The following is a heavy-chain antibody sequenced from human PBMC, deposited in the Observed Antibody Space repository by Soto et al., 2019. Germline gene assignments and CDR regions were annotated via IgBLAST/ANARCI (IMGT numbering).Heavy chain of an antibody. J-gene: IGHJ6*02. CDR2: ISYDGSNK. D-gene: IGHD6-19*01. Sequence: GGSLRLSCAASGFTFSSYAMHWVRQAPGKGLEWVAVISYDGSNKYYADSVKGRFTISRDNSKNTLYLQMNSLRAEDTAVYYCARDWQQWLVPIFYYYYGMDVWGQGTTVTVSS. CDR1: GFTFSSYA. V-gene: IGHV3-30-3*01. CDR3: ARDWQQWLVPIFYYYYGMDV.